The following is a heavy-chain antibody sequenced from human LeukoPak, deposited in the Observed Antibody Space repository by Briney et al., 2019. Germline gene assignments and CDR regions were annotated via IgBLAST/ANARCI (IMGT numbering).Heavy chain of an antibody. CDR3: ASLCGGDCYSNWFDP. CDR1: GFTFTTYA. CDR2: ISGSGGST. Sequence: GGSLRLSCAASGFTFTTYAMTWVRQAPGKGLEWVSVISGSGGSTYYADSVKGRFTISRDNSKNTLYLQTNSLRAEDTAVYYCASLCGGDCYSNWFDPWGQGTLVTVSS. J-gene: IGHJ5*02. D-gene: IGHD2-21*02. V-gene: IGHV3-23*01.